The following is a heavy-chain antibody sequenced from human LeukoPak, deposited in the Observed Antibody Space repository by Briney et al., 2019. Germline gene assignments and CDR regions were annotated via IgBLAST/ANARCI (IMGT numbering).Heavy chain of an antibody. J-gene: IGHJ6*03. CDR1: GGSISSYY. D-gene: IGHD3-22*01. CDR3: ARDAYYDSSGYYGYYYYYMDV. CDR2: IYYSGST. V-gene: IGHV4-59*01. Sequence: PSETLSLTCTVSGGSISSYYWSWIRQPPGKGLEWIGYIYYSGSTNYNPSLKSRVTISVDTSKNQFSLKLSSVTAADTAVYYCARDAYYDSSGYYGYYYYYMDVWGKGTTVTVSS.